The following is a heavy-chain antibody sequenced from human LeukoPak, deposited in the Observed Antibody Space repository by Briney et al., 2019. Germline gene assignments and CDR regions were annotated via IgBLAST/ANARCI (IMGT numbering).Heavy chain of an antibody. V-gene: IGHV4-38-2*02. D-gene: IGHD4-23*01. J-gene: IGHJ5*02. CDR1: GYSISSGYY. CDR3: ARVRYDYGGIGRFDP. Sequence: PSETLSLTCTVSGYSISSGYYWGWIRQSPGKGLERIGSIYHSGSTYYNPSLKSRVTISVDTSKNQFSLKLSSVTAADTAIYYCARVRYDYGGIGRFDPWGQGTLVTVSS. CDR2: IYHSGST.